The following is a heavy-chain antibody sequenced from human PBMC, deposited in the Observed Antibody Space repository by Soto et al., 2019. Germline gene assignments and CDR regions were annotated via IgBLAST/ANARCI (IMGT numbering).Heavy chain of an antibody. CDR2: ISYDGNTK. Sequence: PGGSLRLSCAASGFTFGTYGIHWARRAQGKGLEGVAVISYDGNTKYYAASVKGRFTISRDNSKNTLYLQMNSLRAEDTGVSDCARPFFNCTDSDASYFDYWGQGTLVTVSS. V-gene: IGHV3-30*03. CDR3: ARPFFNCTDSDASYFDY. CDR1: GFTFGTYG. D-gene: IGHD2-8*01. J-gene: IGHJ4*02.